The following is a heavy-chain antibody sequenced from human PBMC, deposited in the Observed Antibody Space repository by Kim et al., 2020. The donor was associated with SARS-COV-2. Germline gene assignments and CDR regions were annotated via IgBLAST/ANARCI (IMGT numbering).Heavy chain of an antibody. V-gene: IGHV4-34*01. CDR3: ASQSSSWFTYYYGMDV. J-gene: IGHJ6*02. Sequence: SETLSLTCAVYGGSFSGYYWSWIRQPPGKGLEWIGEINHSGSTNYNPSLKSRVTISVDTSKNQFSLKLSSVTAADTAVYYCASQSSSWFTYYYGMDVWGQGTTVTVSS. CDR1: GGSFSGYY. CDR2: INHSGST. D-gene: IGHD6-13*01.